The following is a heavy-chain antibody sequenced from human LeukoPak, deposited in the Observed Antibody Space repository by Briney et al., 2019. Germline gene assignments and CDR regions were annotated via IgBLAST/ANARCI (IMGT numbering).Heavy chain of an antibody. CDR3: AKHEAAIVGTATGFDY. CDR1: GFTFSTYA. CDR2: MGASRGNT. Sequence: PGGSLRLSCAASGFTFSTYAMNWVRQAPGKGLEWVSSMGASRGNTYYADSVKGRFTISRDSSTNTLYLQMNSLRAEDTAVYYCAKHEAAIVGTATGFDYWGQGTLVTVSS. D-gene: IGHD1-26*01. V-gene: IGHV3-23*01. J-gene: IGHJ4*02.